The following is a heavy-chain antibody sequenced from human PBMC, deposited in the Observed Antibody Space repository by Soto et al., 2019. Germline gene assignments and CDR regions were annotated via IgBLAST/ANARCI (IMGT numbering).Heavy chain of an antibody. CDR3: ASDRDYGDYVCWFDL. Sequence: QVQLVQSGAEVKKPGASVKVSCKASGYTFTSYGISWVRQAPGQGLEWMGWISAYNGNTNYAQKLQGRVTMTTDTSTSTAYMELRSLRSDDTAVYYCASDRDYGDYVCWFDLWGQGTLVTVSS. CDR2: ISAYNGNT. V-gene: IGHV1-18*01. CDR1: GYTFTSYG. J-gene: IGHJ5*02. D-gene: IGHD4-17*01.